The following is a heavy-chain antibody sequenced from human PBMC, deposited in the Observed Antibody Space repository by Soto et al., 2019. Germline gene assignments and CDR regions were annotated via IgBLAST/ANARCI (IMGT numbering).Heavy chain of an antibody. J-gene: IGHJ4*02. CDR1: GGTFSSYA. CDR3: ATDKGDSYGYGNY. Sequence: GASVKVSCKASGGTFSSYAISWVRQAPGQGLEWMGGIIPIFGTANYAQKFQGRVTITADKSTSTAYMELSSLRSEDTAVYYCATDKGDSYGYGNYWGQGTLVTVSS. D-gene: IGHD5-18*01. V-gene: IGHV1-69*06. CDR2: IIPIFGTA.